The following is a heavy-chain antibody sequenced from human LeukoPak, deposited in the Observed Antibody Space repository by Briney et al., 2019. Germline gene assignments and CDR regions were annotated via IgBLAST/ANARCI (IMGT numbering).Heavy chain of an antibody. Sequence: PSETLSLTRTVSGGSISSYYWSWIRQPAGKGLEWIGRIYTSGSTNYNPSLKSRVTMSVDTSKNQFSPKLSSVTAADTAVYYCARVQYNWNDGNYYYYYMDVWGKGTTVTVSS. CDR3: ARVQYNWNDGNYYYYYMDV. CDR1: GGSISSYY. J-gene: IGHJ6*03. V-gene: IGHV4-4*07. D-gene: IGHD1-1*01. CDR2: IYTSGST.